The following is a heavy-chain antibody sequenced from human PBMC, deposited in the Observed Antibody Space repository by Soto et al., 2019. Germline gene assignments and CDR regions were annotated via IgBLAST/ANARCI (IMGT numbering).Heavy chain of an antibody. Sequence: EVQLLESGGGLVQPGGSLRLSCAASGFTFSSYAMSWVRQAPGKGLEWVSAISGSGGSTCYADSVKGRFTISRDNSKNTLYLQMNSLRAEDTAVYYCAKDWNYYYYYYMDVWGKGTTVTVSS. CDR3: AKDWNYYYYYYMDV. J-gene: IGHJ6*03. CDR1: GFTFSSYA. V-gene: IGHV3-23*01. D-gene: IGHD3-3*01. CDR2: ISGSGGST.